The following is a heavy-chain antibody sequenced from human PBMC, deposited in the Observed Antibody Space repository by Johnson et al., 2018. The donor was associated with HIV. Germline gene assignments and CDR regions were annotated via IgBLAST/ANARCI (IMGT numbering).Heavy chain of an antibody. CDR1: GLTVSTND. CDR3: ARDYPYDRSPRGAFDI. J-gene: IGHJ3*02. V-gene: IGHV3-66*01. Sequence: VQLVESGGGLVQPGGSLRLSCAASGLTVSTNDINWVRQAPGKGLEWVAIIYSGDSTYYADSLEGRFTISRDKSKNTLYLQMNSLRAEDTAVYFCARDYPYDRSPRGAFDIWGQGTMVTVSS. D-gene: IGHD3-22*01. CDR2: IYSGDST.